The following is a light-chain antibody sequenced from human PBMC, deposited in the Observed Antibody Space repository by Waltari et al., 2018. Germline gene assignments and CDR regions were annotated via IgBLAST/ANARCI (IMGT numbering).Light chain of an antibody. CDR1: QGIDNY. V-gene: IGKV1-9*01. Sequence: IQLTQSPSSLSASVGDRVTITCRASQGIDNYLGWYQQKPGKAPKLLIDEASTLQSGVPSRFSGSGSGTDFTLIISSLQPADFATYYCQQLNTYPLTFGGGTKVDIK. CDR3: QQLNTYPLT. J-gene: IGKJ4*01. CDR2: EAS.